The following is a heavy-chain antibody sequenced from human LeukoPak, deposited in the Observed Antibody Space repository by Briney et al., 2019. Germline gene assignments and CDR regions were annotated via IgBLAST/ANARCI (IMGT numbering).Heavy chain of an antibody. Sequence: TGGSLRLSCAASGFTFSSYDMHWVRQATGKGLEWVSAIGTAGDTYYPGSVKGRFTISRENAKNSLYLQMNSLRAGDTAVYYCARARQDFWSGYYDAFDIWGQGTMVTVSS. V-gene: IGHV3-13*01. CDR1: GFTFSSYD. D-gene: IGHD3-3*01. J-gene: IGHJ3*02. CDR3: ARARQDFWSGYYDAFDI. CDR2: IGTAGDT.